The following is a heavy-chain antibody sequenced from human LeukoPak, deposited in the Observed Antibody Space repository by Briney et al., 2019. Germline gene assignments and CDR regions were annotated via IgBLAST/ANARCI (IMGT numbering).Heavy chain of an antibody. V-gene: IGHV3-30*02. J-gene: IGHJ4*02. CDR1: GFTFSDYG. CDR2: IRSDGTNK. CDR3: AKDNYKVTAGTVAIDY. Sequence: GGSLRLSCAASGFTFSDYGMHWVRQAPGKGLEWVALIRSDGTNKYYADSVKGRFTISRDNSKNTLYLQMNSLRPEDTAVYYCAKDNYKVTAGTVAIDYWGQGNLVTVSS. D-gene: IGHD6-13*01.